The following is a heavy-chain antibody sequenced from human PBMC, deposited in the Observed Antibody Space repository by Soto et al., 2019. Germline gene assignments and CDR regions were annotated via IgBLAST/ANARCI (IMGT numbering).Heavy chain of an antibody. CDR2: ISGSGGST. V-gene: IGHV3-23*01. CDR3: AKDGRIGYCSSTSCYRPYYYYGMDV. D-gene: IGHD2-2*03. Sequence: PGGSLRLSCAASGFTFSSYAMSWVRQAPGKGLEWVSAISGSGGSTYYADSVKGRFTISRDNSKNTLYLQMNSLRAEDTAVYYCAKDGRIGYCSSTSCYRPYYYYGMDVWGQGTTVTVSS. CDR1: GFTFSSYA. J-gene: IGHJ6*02.